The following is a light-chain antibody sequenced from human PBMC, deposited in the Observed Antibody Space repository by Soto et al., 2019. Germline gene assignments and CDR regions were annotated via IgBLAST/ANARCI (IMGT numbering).Light chain of an antibody. V-gene: IGKV3-20*01. J-gene: IGKJ2*03. CDR2: GAS. CDR3: HHYGRSLSYS. Sequence: EIVLTQSPGTLSLSPGERATLSCRASQSVGSSLSWYQQKPGQAPRLLFYGASNRATAIPDRFSGSGSGTDFTLTISRLEPEDFAVYYCHHYGRSLSYSFGQGTKVDIK. CDR1: QSVGSS.